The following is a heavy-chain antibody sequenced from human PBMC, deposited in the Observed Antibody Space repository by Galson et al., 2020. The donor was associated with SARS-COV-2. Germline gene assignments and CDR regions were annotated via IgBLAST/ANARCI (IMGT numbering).Heavy chain of an antibody. CDR1: GGSISSSSYY. V-gene: IGHV4-39*07. J-gene: IGHJ6*02. Sequence: SETLSLTCTVSGGSISSSSYYWGWIRQPPGKGLEWIGSLYYSGSTYYNPSLKSRVTISVDTSKNQFSLKLSSVTAADTAVYYCARSLKGVVPARGATPDVWDQGTTVTVSS. CDR3: ARSLKGVVPARGATPDV. CDR2: LYYSGST. D-gene: IGHD2-2*01.